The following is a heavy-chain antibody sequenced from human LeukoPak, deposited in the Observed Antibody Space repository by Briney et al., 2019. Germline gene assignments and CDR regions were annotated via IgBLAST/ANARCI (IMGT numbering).Heavy chain of an antibody. D-gene: IGHD2-21*02. CDR1: GYTFTSYD. V-gene: IGHV1-18*01. CDR3: ASGGAYCGGDCYSFDY. Sequence: ASVKVSCKASGYTFTSYDISWVRQAPGQGLEWMGWISAYNGNTNYAQKLQGRVTLTTDTSTSTAYMELRSLRSDDTAVYYCASGGAYCGGDCYSFDYWGQGTLVTVSS. CDR2: ISAYNGNT. J-gene: IGHJ4*02.